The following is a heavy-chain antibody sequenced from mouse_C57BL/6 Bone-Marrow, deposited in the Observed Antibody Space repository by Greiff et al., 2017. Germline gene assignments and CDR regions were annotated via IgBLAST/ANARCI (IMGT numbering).Heavy chain of an antibody. J-gene: IGHJ2*01. CDR1: GFTFSSYT. Sequence: EVKLMEPGGGLVKPGGSLTLSCAASGFTFSSYTMSWVRPTPEKRLEWVATISGGGGNTYYPDSVKGRFTLSRDNANNTLYLQMSSLRSEDTALYYCARGYYYGSSLYFDYWGQGTTLTVSS. V-gene: IGHV5-9*01. CDR2: ISGGGGNT. D-gene: IGHD1-1*01. CDR3: ARGYYYGSSLYFDY.